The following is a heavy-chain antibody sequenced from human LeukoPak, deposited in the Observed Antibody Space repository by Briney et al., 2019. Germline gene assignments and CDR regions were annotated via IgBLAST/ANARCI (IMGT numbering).Heavy chain of an antibody. CDR3: ATVSYFDYVWGSYRHDAFDI. D-gene: IGHD3-16*02. V-gene: IGHV4-59*04. CDR2: IYHSGST. CDR1: GGSISSYY. Sequence: SETLSLTCTVSGGSISSYYWSWIRQPPGKGLEWVGSIYHSGSTYYNPSLNSRVTISVDTSKNQFSLKLSSVTAADTAVYYCATVSYFDYVWGSYRHDAFDIWGQGTMVTVSS. J-gene: IGHJ3*02.